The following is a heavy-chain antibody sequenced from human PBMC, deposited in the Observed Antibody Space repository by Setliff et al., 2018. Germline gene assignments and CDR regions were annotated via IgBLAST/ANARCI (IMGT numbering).Heavy chain of an antibody. CDR1: GFTFRDFY. D-gene: IGHD5-12*01. Sequence: GGSLRLSCAASGFTFRDFYMTWIRQAPGRGLEWIAYISTTGDTIFYADSVRGRFTVSRDNAKKSLFLQMNSPRVEDTAVYFCVRATTAYTGYDYFDFWGQGTQVTVSS. CDR2: ISTTGDTI. CDR3: VRATTAYTGYDYFDF. V-gene: IGHV3-11*04. J-gene: IGHJ4*02.